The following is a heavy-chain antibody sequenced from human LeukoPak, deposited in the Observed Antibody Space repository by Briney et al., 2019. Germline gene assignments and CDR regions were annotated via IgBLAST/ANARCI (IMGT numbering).Heavy chain of an antibody. CDR2: INHSGST. J-gene: IGHJ4*02. CDR3: AIPPTARGLGRGAYYFDY. CDR1: GGSFSGYY. Sequence: PSETLSLTCAVYGGSFSGYYWSWIRQPPGKGLEWIGEINHSGSTNYNPSLKSRVTISVDTSKNQFSLKLSSVTAADTAVYYCAIPPTARGLGRGAYYFDYWGQGTLVTVSS. D-gene: IGHD3-16*01. V-gene: IGHV4-34*01.